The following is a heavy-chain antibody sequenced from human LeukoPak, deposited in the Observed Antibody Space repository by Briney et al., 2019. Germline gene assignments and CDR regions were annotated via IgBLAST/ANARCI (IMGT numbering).Heavy chain of an antibody. CDR1: EFTFSDYY. V-gene: IGHV3-11*01. CDR2: ISYSGDTI. J-gene: IGHJ4*02. CDR3: AREPLAAAGSSFDY. D-gene: IGHD6-13*01. Sequence: GGSLRLSCAASEFTFSDYYMSWIRQAPGKGLEWVSYISYSGDTIYYADSVKGRFTVSRDNAKNSLYLQMNSLRAEDTAVYYCAREPLAAAGSSFDYWGQGTLVTVSS.